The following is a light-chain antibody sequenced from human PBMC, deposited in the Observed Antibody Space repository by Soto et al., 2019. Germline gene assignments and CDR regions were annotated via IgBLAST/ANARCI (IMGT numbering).Light chain of an antibody. CDR1: GSDIGDYNY. Sequence: QSALTQPASVSGSPGQSITISCTGTGSDIGDYNYVSWYQQHPGKVPKLMIYEVNNRPSGVSNRFSGSKSANTASLTISELQADDEADYYCSSFTSTSTQVFGGGTKLTVL. CDR3: SSFTSTSTQV. CDR2: EVN. J-gene: IGLJ3*02. V-gene: IGLV2-14*01.